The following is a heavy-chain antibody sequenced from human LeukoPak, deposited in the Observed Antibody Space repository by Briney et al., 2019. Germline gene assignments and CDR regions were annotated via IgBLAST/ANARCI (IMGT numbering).Heavy chain of an antibody. CDR1: GFSFERHS. CDR2: IATGTGAVSTFT. CDR3: ARDRTGSY. J-gene: IGHJ4*02. Sequence: QTGGSLRLSCVASGFSFERHSMNWVRQVPGRGLEWVSAIATGTGAVSTFTFYADSVKGRFTISRDNSKNTLYLQMNSLRAEDTAVYYCARDRTGSYWGQGTLVTVSS. V-gene: IGHV3-NL1*01. D-gene: IGHD2-15*01.